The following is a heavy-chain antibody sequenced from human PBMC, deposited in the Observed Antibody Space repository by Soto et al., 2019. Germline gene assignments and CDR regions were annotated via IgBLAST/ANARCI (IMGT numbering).Heavy chain of an antibody. V-gene: IGHV1-3*01. D-gene: IGHD2-15*01. J-gene: IGHJ4*02. CDR3: ARGPGGHDGPGDY. CDR2: INAGNGNT. CDR1: GYTFTSYA. Sequence: QVQLVQSGAEVKKPGASVKVSCKASGYTFTSYAMHWVRQAPGQRLEWMGWINAGNGNTKYSQKFQGRVTITRDTSASTADMELSSLRSEDTAVYYCARGPGGHDGPGDYWGQGTLVTVSS.